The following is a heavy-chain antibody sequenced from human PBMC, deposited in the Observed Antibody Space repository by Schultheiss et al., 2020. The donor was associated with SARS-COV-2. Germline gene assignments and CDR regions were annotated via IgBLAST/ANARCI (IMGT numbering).Heavy chain of an antibody. Sequence: SETLSLTCAVSGGSISSGGYSWSWIRQPPGKGLEWIGYIYHSGSTYYNPSLKSRVTISVDRSKNQFSLKLSSVTAADTAVYYCARGRAYYDFWSGYYKGPHYYMDVWGKGTTVTVSS. CDR3: ARGRAYYDFWSGYYKGPHYYMDV. CDR1: GGSISSGGYS. J-gene: IGHJ6*03. V-gene: IGHV4-30-2*01. CDR2: IYHSGST. D-gene: IGHD3-3*01.